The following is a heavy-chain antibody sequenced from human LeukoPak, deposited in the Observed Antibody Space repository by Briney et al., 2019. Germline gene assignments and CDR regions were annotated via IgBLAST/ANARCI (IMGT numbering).Heavy chain of an antibody. D-gene: IGHD1-26*01. Sequence: ASVKVSCKASGYTFTGYYIHWVRQAPGQGLEWMGWINPDSGVTNYAQMFQGRGTMTRDTSISTAYMELSRLRSDDTAVYYCARGRDSGSPYDAFDIWGQGTMVTVSS. CDR3: ARGRDSGSPYDAFDI. V-gene: IGHV1-2*02. J-gene: IGHJ3*02. CDR2: INPDSGVT. CDR1: GYTFTGYY.